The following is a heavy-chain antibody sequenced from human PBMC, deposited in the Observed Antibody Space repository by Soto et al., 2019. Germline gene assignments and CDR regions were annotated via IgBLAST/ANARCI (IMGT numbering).Heavy chain of an antibody. Sequence: SETLSLTCTVSGASISGFYWSWIRKSAGKGLEWIGRIYATGTTDYNPSLKSRVMMSVDTSKKQFSLKLRSVTAAATAVYYCVRDGTKTLRDWFDPWGQGISVTVSS. D-gene: IGHD1-1*01. CDR1: GASISGFY. V-gene: IGHV4-4*07. CDR2: IYATGTT. CDR3: VRDGTKTLRDWFDP. J-gene: IGHJ5*02.